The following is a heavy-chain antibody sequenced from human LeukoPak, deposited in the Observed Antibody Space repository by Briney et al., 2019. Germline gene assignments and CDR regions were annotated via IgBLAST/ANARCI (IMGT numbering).Heavy chain of an antibody. J-gene: IGHJ4*02. CDR3: ARGNVGANDY. D-gene: IGHD1-26*01. V-gene: IGHV1-18*01. CDR1: GYTFTSPDSYG. Sequence: ASVKVSCKASGYTFTSPDSYGITWVRQAPGQGLEWMGWISVHNGKTSSAQKFQGRVTMTTDTSTSTAYMELRSLRSDDTAVYYCARGNVGANDYWGQGTLVTVSS. CDR2: ISVHNGKT.